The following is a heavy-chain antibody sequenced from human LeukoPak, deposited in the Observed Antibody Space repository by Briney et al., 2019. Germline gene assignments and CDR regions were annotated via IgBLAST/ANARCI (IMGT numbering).Heavy chain of an antibody. CDR3: ARVGGSNAFDI. Sequence: GGSLRLSCAACGFTFSSYWVHWVRQAPGKGLVWVSPINSVGSSTSYADSVKGRFTISRDNAKNTLSLQMNSLRAEDTAVYYCARVGGSNAFDIWGQGTMVIVSS. J-gene: IGHJ3*02. V-gene: IGHV3-74*01. D-gene: IGHD1-26*01. CDR2: INSVGSST. CDR1: GFTFSSYW.